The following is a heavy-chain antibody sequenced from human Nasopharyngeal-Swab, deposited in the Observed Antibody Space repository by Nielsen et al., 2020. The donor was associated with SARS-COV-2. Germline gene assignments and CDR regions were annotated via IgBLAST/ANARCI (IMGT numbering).Heavy chain of an antibody. Sequence: GSLRLSCAVYGGSFSGYYWSWIRQPPGKGLEWIGEINHSGSTNHNPSLKSRVTISVDTSKNQFSLKLSSVTAADTAVYYCARGSTPEGWFDPWGQGTLVTVSS. V-gene: IGHV4-34*01. CDR1: GGSFSGYY. CDR3: ARGSTPEGWFDP. J-gene: IGHJ5*02. CDR2: INHSGST.